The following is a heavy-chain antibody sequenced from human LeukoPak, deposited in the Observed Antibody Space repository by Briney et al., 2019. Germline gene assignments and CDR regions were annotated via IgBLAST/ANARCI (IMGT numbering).Heavy chain of an antibody. D-gene: IGHD2-2*03. CDR2: LYTGGDT. V-gene: IGHV3-53*05. CDR3: ARVDDLDAFDT. Sequence: GGSLRLSCAVSGFTVSAHYMSWVRQAPGKGLECVSFLYTGGDTYYADSVKGRFTISRDNSNNTLYLQMNSLRAEDTAVYYCARVDDLDAFDTWGQGTMVTVSS. J-gene: IGHJ3*02. CDR1: GFTVSAHY.